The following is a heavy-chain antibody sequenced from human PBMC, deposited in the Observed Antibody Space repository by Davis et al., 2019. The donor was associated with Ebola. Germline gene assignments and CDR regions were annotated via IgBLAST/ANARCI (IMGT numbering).Heavy chain of an antibody. CDR3: ARDSVEGQAAAGARWQYYYYGMDV. CDR2: IYTSGST. Sequence: PSETLSLTCTVSGGSISSYYWSWIRQPAGKGLEWIGRIYTSGSTNYNPSLKSRVTMSVDTSKNQFSLKLSSVTAADTAVYYCARDSVEGQAAAGARWQYYYYGMDVWGQGTTVTVSS. V-gene: IGHV4-4*07. D-gene: IGHD6-13*01. CDR1: GGSISSYY. J-gene: IGHJ6*02.